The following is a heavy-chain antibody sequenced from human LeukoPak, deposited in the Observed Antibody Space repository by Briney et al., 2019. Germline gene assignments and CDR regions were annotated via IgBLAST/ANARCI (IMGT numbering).Heavy chain of an antibody. CDR3: ARVPSIAAAGTGWFDP. D-gene: IGHD6-13*01. Sequence: GASVKVSCKASGGTFSSYAISWVRQAPGQGLEWMGRIIPILGIANYARKFQGRVTITADKSTSTAYMELSSLRSEDTAVYYCARVPSIAAAGTGWFDPWGQGTLVTVSS. J-gene: IGHJ5*02. V-gene: IGHV1-69*04. CDR2: IIPILGIA. CDR1: GGTFSSYA.